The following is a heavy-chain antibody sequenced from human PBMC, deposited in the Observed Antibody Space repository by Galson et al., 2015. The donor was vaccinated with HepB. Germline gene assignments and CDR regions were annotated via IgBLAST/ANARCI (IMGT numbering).Heavy chain of an antibody. D-gene: IGHD2-15*01. V-gene: IGHV3-43*01. Sequence: SLRLSCAASGFPLDDFFMHWVRQGPGRGLEWISVISWDGSSTYYADSVRGRFTISRDNNKNSLYLQMNSLRTEDTALYYSAKGYNYHGGSHYTPAPSDLPPDYWGQGTLVTVSS. J-gene: IGHJ4*02. CDR2: ISWDGSST. CDR3: AKGYNYHGGSHYTPAPSDLPPDY. CDR1: GFPLDDFF.